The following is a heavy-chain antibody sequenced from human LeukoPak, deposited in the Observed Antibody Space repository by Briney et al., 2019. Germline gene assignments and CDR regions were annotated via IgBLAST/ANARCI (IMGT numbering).Heavy chain of an antibody. V-gene: IGHV3-30*03. Sequence: PGGSLRLSCAASGFTINNHGMHWVRQAPGKGLEWVAVLSSDGINTNYADSVKGRFTVSRDMSKNTVYLQMNSLRAEDTAVYYCARGGFDWLLFNYYYYMDVWGKGTTVTISS. CDR2: LSSDGINT. D-gene: IGHD3-9*01. J-gene: IGHJ6*03. CDR1: GFTINNHG. CDR3: ARGGFDWLLFNYYYYMDV.